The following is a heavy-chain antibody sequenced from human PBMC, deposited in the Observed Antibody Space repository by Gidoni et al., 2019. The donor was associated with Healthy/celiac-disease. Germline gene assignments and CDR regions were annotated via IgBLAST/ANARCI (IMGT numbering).Heavy chain of an antibody. V-gene: IGHV4-34*01. CDR3: ARDPLAVRHAFDI. Sequence: QVQLQQWGAGLLKPSETLSLTCAVYGGSFSGYYWSWIRQPPGKGLEWIGEINHSGSTNYNPSLKSRVTISVDTSKNQFSLKLSSVTAADTAVYYCARDPLAVRHAFDIWGQGTMVTVSS. CDR1: GGSFSGYY. J-gene: IGHJ3*02. CDR2: INHSGST.